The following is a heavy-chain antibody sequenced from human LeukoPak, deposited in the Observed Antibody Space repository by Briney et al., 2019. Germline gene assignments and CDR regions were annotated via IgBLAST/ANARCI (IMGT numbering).Heavy chain of an antibody. Sequence: GGSLRLSCAASGFAFSDYYMNWIRQAPGKGLEWVSYIGSSGSYTNYADSVKGRFTISRDNAKNSLYLQMNSLRAEDTAVYYCASGGGYDYWGQGTLVTVSS. D-gene: IGHD2-21*01. V-gene: IGHV3-11*06. CDR1: GFAFSDYY. J-gene: IGHJ4*02. CDR3: ASGGGYDY. CDR2: IGSSGSYT.